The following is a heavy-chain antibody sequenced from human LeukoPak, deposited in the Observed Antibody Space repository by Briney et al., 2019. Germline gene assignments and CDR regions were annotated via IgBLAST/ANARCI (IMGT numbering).Heavy chain of an antibody. J-gene: IGHJ4*02. D-gene: IGHD3-22*01. CDR1: GFTFSSYG. CDR3: AKDSPYDSSGSLDY. V-gene: IGHV3-30*18. Sequence: GGSLRLSCAASGFTFSSYGMHWVRQAPGKGLEWVAVISYDGSNKYYADSVKGRFTISRDNSKNTLYLQMNSLSAEDTAVYYCAKDSPYDSSGSLDYWGQGTLVTVSS. CDR2: ISYDGSNK.